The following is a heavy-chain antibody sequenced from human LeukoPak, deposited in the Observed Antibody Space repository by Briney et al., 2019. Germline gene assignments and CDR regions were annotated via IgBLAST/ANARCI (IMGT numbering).Heavy chain of an antibody. V-gene: IGHV3-21*01. J-gene: IGHJ3*02. CDR2: ISSSSSYI. CDR3: ARLKRWELGPLPEDI. D-gene: IGHD1-26*01. Sequence: GESLRLSCAASRFTFSSYSMNWVRQAPGKGLEWVSSISSSSSYIYYADSVKGRFTISRDNAKNSLYLHMNSLRAEDTAVYYCARLKRWELGPLPEDIWGQGTVVTVSS. CDR1: RFTFSSYS.